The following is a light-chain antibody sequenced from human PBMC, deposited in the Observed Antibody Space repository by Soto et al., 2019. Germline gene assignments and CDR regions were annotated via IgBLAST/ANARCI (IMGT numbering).Light chain of an antibody. J-gene: IGKJ2*01. CDR1: QSINIY. CDR2: AAS. CDR3: QQSCRSPYT. Sequence: IQLTQSPSSLSASVGDRVTVTCRASQSINIYLNWYQQKPGKAPTLLIYAASSLQSGVPSRFSGGGSRTDFTLTISSLQTEDFATYYCQQSCRSPYTFGQGTKLEI. V-gene: IGKV1-39*01.